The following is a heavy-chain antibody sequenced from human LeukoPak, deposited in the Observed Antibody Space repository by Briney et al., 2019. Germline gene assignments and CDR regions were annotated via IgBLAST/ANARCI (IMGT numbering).Heavy chain of an antibody. Sequence: GGSLRLSCAASGFTFSSYWMSWVRQAPGKGLEWVANIKQDGSEKYYVDSVKGRFTISRDNAKNSMYLQMNSLRAEDTAVYYWARVQWLRLDSWFDPWGQGTLVTVSS. J-gene: IGHJ5*02. CDR2: IKQDGSEK. D-gene: IGHD5-12*01. CDR1: GFTFSSYW. CDR3: ARVQWLRLDSWFDP. V-gene: IGHV3-7*01.